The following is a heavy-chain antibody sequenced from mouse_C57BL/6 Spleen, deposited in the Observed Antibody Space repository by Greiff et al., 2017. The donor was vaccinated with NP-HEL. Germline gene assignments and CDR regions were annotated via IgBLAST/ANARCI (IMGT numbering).Heavy chain of an antibody. CDR2: ISSGGSYT. D-gene: IGHD1-1*01. Sequence: EVQGVESGGDLVKPGGSLKLSCAASGFTFSSYGMSWVRQTPDKRLEWVATISSGGSYTYYPASVKGRFTISSDNANNTLYLQLSSLKSEDTAMYDCASDDTTVVPPFDDWGQGTTLTVSS. CDR1: GFTFSSYG. J-gene: IGHJ2*01. CDR3: ASDDTTVVPPFDD. V-gene: IGHV5-6*01.